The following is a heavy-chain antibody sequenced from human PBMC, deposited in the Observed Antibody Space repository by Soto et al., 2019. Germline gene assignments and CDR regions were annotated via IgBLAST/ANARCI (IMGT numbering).Heavy chain of an antibody. CDR1: GGSISSINDY. CDR3: ARYLGLSGGNDY. Sequence: SETLSLTCTVSGGSISSINDYWGWIRQPPGKGLEWIGSIYYSGSSYYNPSLKSRVTISVDTSKNQFSLTLSSVTAADTAVYYCARYLGLSGGNDYWGQGTLVTVSS. V-gene: IGHV4-39*07. D-gene: IGHD2-15*01. CDR2: IYYSGSS. J-gene: IGHJ4*02.